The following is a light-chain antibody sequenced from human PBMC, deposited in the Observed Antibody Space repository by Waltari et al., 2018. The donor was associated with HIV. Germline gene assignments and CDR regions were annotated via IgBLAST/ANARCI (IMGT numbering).Light chain of an antibody. CDR2: KDS. J-gene: IGLJ2*01. CDR1: VLPRQY. V-gene: IGLV3-25*02. CDR3: QSYDSSLSGSLV. Sequence: SYELTQPPSVSVSPGQTAVITCSGDVLPRQYSYWYQQRPGRAPVVVIYKDSERPSGVPDRFFGSKSGSSASLAITGLQAEDEADYYCQSYDSSLSGSLVFGGGTKLTVL.